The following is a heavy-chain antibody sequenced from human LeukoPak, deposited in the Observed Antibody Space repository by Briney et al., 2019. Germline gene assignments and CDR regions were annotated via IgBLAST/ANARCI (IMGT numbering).Heavy chain of an antibody. Sequence: GASVKVSCKASGYTFTGYYMHWVRQAPGQGLEWMGWINPNSGGTNYAQKFQGRVTMTRDTSISTAYMELSRLRSDDTAVYYCARDQARYFDWLFYYYYGMDVWGQGTTVTVSS. CDR2: INPNSGGT. V-gene: IGHV1-2*02. CDR3: ARDQARYFDWLFYYYYGMDV. CDR1: GYTFTGYY. J-gene: IGHJ6*02. D-gene: IGHD3-9*01.